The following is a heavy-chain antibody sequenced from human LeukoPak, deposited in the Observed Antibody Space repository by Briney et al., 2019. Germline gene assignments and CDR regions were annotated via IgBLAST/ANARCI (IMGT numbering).Heavy chain of an antibody. CDR2: IRTKAAGGTT. Sequence: GGSLRLSRTASGFIFGDYVINWARQAPGKGLEWLGFIRTKAAGGTTEYAASVKVRFTISRDDSKSIAYLQMDSLTADDTAMYFCLRWLPMYRAFDVWGQGTLVTVSS. CDR3: LRWLPMYRAFDV. CDR1: GFIFGDYV. D-gene: IGHD2-21*01. V-gene: IGHV3-49*04. J-gene: IGHJ4*02.